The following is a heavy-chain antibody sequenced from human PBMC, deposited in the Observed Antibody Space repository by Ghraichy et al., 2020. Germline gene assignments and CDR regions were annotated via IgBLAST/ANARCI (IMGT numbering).Heavy chain of an antibody. D-gene: IGHD2/OR15-2a*01. V-gene: IGHV1-2*02. Sequence: ASVKVSCQAFGSTFTGHYLHWVRQAPGHGLQWMGWINVDSGDTKYGQRFQDRVMMTRDASTTMAYMEMSSLRSDDTAVYYCVYARAVYYYYMDVGGNGTSVIVSS. J-gene: IGHJ6*03. CDR2: INVDSGDT. CDR1: GSTFTGHY. CDR3: VYARAVYYYYMDV.